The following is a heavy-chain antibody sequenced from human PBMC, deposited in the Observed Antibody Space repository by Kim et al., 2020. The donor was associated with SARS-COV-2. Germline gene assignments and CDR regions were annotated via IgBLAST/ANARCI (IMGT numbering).Heavy chain of an antibody. J-gene: IGHJ4*02. Sequence: GGSLRLSCAASGFTFSSYSMNWVRQAPGKGLEWVSSISSSSSYIYYADSVKGRFTISRDNAKNSLYLQMNSLRAEDTAVYYCARRRDYYDSSGYPDDWGQGTLVTVSS. D-gene: IGHD3-22*01. CDR2: ISSSSSYI. CDR3: ARRRDYYDSSGYPDD. V-gene: IGHV3-21*01. CDR1: GFTFSSYS.